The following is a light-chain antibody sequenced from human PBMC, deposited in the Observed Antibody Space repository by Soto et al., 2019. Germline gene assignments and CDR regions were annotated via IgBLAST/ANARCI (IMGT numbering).Light chain of an antibody. CDR3: LQHSDYPYT. CDR2: DAS. Sequence: DIQMTQSPSTLSASVGDRVTITCRASQSLNNDLAWYQQKPGKAPNLLIYDASTLERGVPSRFSGTGSGTEFTLAINSLQPDDFATYYCLQHSDYPYTFGQGTKLEIK. V-gene: IGKV1-5*01. CDR1: QSLNND. J-gene: IGKJ2*01.